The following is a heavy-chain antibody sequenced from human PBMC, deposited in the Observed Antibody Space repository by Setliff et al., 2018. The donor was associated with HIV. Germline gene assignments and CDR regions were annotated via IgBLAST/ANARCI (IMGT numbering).Heavy chain of an antibody. CDR3: ARDRGTITMTVFDL. Sequence: SETLSLTCTVSGGSMRGYYWSWIRQPAGMGLEWIGCVYISGSTNYNPSLESRVTMSLDKSKNQFSLKLSSVTAADTAVYYCARDRGTITMTVFDLWGRGTLVTVSS. CDR1: GGSMRGYY. CDR2: VYISGST. D-gene: IGHD3-22*01. V-gene: IGHV4-4*07. J-gene: IGHJ2*01.